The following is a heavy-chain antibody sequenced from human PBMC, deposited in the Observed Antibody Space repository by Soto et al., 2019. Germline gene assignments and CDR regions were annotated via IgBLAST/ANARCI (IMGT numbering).Heavy chain of an antibody. Sequence: PSETLSLTCAVSGGSISSSNWWSWVRQPPGKGLEWIGEIYHSGSTNYNPSLKSRVTISVDKSKNQCSLKLSSVTAADTAVYYCAGGGSGWYYYYYGMDVWGQGTTVTVSS. V-gene: IGHV4-4*02. CDR3: AGGGSGWYYYYYGMDV. CDR2: IYHSGST. J-gene: IGHJ6*02. CDR1: GGSISSSNW. D-gene: IGHD6-19*01.